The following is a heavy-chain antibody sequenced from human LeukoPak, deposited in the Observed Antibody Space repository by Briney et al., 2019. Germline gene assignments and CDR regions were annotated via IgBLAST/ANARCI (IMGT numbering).Heavy chain of an antibody. V-gene: IGHV3-30*02. CDR1: GFTFSSYG. J-gene: IGHJ4*02. CDR3: ASAWPGVSAWVAATAIVDY. CDR2: IRYDGRNK. Sequence: GGSLRLSCAASGFTFSSYGMHWVRQAPGKGLEGVACIRYDGRNKYYADAVKGRFTISRDNAKNSLYLQMNSLRAEDTAAYSCASAWPGVSAWVAATAIVDYWGQGTLVTVSS. D-gene: IGHD2-15*01.